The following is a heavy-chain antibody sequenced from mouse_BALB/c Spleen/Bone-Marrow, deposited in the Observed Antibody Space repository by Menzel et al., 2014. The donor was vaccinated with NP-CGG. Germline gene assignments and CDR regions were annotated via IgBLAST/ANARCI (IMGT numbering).Heavy chain of an antibody. V-gene: IGHV5-6-2*01. D-gene: IGHD2-12*01. Sequence: DVKLVESGGGLVKLGGSLKLSCAASGFTFSSYYMSWVRQTPEKRLELVAAINSNGGSTYYPDTVKGRFTISRDNAKNTLYLQMSSLKSEDTALYYCARLGNDDAMDYWGQGTSVIVSS. CDR2: INSNGGST. J-gene: IGHJ4*01. CDR1: GFTFSSYY. CDR3: ARLGNDDAMDY.